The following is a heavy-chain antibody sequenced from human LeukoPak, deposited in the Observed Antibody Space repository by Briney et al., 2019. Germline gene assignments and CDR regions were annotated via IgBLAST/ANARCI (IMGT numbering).Heavy chain of an antibody. CDR3: ARDRLDHYYGSGSPNYYFDY. V-gene: IGHV1-46*01. D-gene: IGHD3-10*01. Sequence: ASAKVSCKASGYTFTSYYMHWVRQAPGQGLEWMGIINPSGGSTSYAQKFQGRVTMTRDTSTSTVYMELSSLRSEDTAVYYCARDRLDHYYGSGSPNYYFDYWGQGTLVTVSS. CDR1: GYTFTSYY. J-gene: IGHJ4*02. CDR2: INPSGGST.